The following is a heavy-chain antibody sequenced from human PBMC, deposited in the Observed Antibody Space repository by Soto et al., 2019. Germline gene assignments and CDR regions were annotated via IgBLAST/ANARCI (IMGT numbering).Heavy chain of an antibody. CDR1: GFTFSNAW. CDR3: TTEXIVLMVYAMDAFDI. V-gene: IGHV3-15*07. Sequence: GGSLRLSCAASGFTFSNAWMNWVRQAPGKGLEWVGRIKSKTDGGTTDYAAPVKGRFTISRDDSKNTLYLQMNSLKTEDTAVYYCTTEXIVLMVYAMDAFDIWGQGTMVTVSS. CDR2: IKSKTDGGTT. D-gene: IGHD2-8*01. J-gene: IGHJ3*02.